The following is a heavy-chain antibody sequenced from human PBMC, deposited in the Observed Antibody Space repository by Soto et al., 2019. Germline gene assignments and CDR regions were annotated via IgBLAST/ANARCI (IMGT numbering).Heavy chain of an antibody. Sequence: QVQLVQSGAEVKKPGSSVKVSCKASGGTFSSYSINWVRQAPGQGLEWMGEIIPIFGTANYAQKFQGRVTITADESTSTAYMELRSLSAGDTSVYYCARDWGRHCGGSDYWGQCTLVTVSS. D-gene: IGHD3-16*01. CDR1: GGTFSSYS. CDR3: ARDWGRHCGGSDY. V-gene: IGHV1-69*01. J-gene: IGHJ4*02. CDR2: IIPIFGTA.